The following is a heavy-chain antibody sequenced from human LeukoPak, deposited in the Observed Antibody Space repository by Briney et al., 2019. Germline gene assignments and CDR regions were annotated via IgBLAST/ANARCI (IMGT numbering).Heavy chain of an antibody. V-gene: IGHV4-61*02. CDR3: ARGAGAFDY. CDR2: IYTSGST. Sequence: SQTLSLTCTVSGGSISGGSYYWSWIRQPAGKGLEWIGRIYTSGSTNYNPSLKSRVTISVDTSKNQFSLKLSSVTAADTAVYYCARGAGAFDYWGQGTLVTVSS. D-gene: IGHD3-10*01. J-gene: IGHJ4*02. CDR1: GGSISGGSYY.